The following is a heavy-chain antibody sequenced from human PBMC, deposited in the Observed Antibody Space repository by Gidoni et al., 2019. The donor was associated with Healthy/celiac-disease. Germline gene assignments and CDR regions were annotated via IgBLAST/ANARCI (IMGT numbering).Heavy chain of an antibody. CDR1: GFTFSDYY. Sequence: QVQLVESGGGLVKPGGSLSLPCAAPGFTFSDYYMSWIRQAPGKGLEWVSYISSSSSYTNYADSVKGRFTISRDNAKNSLYLQMNSLRAEDTAVYYCARGAVRGVIISPFGPWGQGTLVTVSS. V-gene: IGHV3-11*06. D-gene: IGHD3-10*01. CDR3: ARGAVRGVIISPFGP. CDR2: ISSSSSYT. J-gene: IGHJ5*02.